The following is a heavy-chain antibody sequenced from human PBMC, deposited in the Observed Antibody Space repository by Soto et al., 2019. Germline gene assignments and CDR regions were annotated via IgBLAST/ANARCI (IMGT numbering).Heavy chain of an antibody. CDR3: ARGPHFHTFRSVSSCYDLAEYFQH. J-gene: IGHJ1*01. CDR1: GYTFTSYG. CDR2: ISAYNGNT. V-gene: IGHV1-18*01. D-gene: IGHD3-22*01. Sequence: QVQLVQSGAEVKKPGDSVKVSCKASGYTFTSYGISWVRQAPGQGLEWMGWISAYNGNTNYAQKLQGRVNMPTYTSTSTAYMELRSLRSDDTAVYYCARGPHFHTFRSVSSCYDLAEYFQHWGQGTLVTVSS.